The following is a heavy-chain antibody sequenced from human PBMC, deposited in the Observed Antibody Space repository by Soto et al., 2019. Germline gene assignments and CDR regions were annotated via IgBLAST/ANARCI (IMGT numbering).Heavy chain of an antibody. D-gene: IGHD6-19*01. Sequence: GASVKVSCKASGYTFTSYYMHWVRQAPGQGLEWMGIINPSGGSTSYAQKFQGRVTMTRDTSTSTVYMELSSLRSEDTAVYYCVRGHSQWLVPGGMDVWGQGTTVTVSS. V-gene: IGHV1-46*01. J-gene: IGHJ6*02. CDR3: VRGHSQWLVPGGMDV. CDR2: INPSGGST. CDR1: GYTFTSYY.